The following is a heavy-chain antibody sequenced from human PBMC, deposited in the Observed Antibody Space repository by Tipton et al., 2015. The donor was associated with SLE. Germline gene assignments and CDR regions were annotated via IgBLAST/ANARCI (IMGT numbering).Heavy chain of an antibody. J-gene: IGHJ2*01. D-gene: IGHD4-17*01. CDR1: GGSISSSSYY. Sequence: TLSLTCTVSGGSISSSSYYWGWIRQPPGKGLEWIGSIYYSGSTYYNPSLKSRVTISVDTSKNQFSLKLSSVTAADTAVYYCARDRPTVFNWYFDLWGRGTLVTVSS. CDR3: ARDRPTVFNWYFDL. V-gene: IGHV4-39*07. CDR2: IYYSGST.